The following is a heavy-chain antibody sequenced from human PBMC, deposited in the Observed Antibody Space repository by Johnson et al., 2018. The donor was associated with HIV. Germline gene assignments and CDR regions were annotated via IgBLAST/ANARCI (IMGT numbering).Heavy chain of an antibody. D-gene: IGHD5-24*01. CDR3: AREMAWEDAFDV. V-gene: IGHV3-30*04. CDR1: GFTFSSYA. CDR2: ISYDGSNK. J-gene: IGHJ3*01. Sequence: QVQLVESGGGVVQPGRSLRLSCAASGFTFSSYAMHWVRQAPGKGLEWVAVISYDGSNKYCADSVKGRFTISRDNSKNTLYLQMNSLRAEDTAVYYCAREMAWEDAFDVWGQGTMVTVSS.